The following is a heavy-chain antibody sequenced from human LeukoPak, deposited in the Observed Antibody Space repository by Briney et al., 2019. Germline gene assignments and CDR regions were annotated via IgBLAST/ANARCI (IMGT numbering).Heavy chain of an antibody. CDR3: AKDSVGVAGPDY. CDR1: GFTFSMYA. J-gene: IGHJ4*02. D-gene: IGHD6-19*01. CDR2: ISVDGGGT. Sequence: PGGSLRLFCAASGFTFSMYAMSWVRQAPGKGLEWVSVISVDGGGTYYADSVKGRFTISRDNSKSTLYLQMNSLRAEDTAVYYCAKDSVGVAGPDYWGQGSLVTVSS. V-gene: IGHV3-23*01.